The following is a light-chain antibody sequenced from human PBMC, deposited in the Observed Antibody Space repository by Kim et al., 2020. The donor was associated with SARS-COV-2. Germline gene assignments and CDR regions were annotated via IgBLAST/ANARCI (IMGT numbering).Light chain of an antibody. CDR1: TWQSNNA. J-gene: IGLJ3*02. Sequence: QLVLTQSPSASASLGASVKLTCTLPTWQSNNAIAWHQQQPGKDPRYLMKFNSDGSHTKGDGIPDRFSGSRSGAERYLTISSLQSEDEADYYCQTWGSGVWVFGGGTQLTVL. CDR3: QTWGSGVWV. V-gene: IGLV4-69*01. CDR2: FNSDGSH.